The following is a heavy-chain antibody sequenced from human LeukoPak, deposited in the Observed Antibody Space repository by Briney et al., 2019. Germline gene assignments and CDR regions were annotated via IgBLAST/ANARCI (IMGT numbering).Heavy chain of an antibody. CDR3: AKDIGGDYLDAFDI. CDR2: ISWNSGSI. Sequence: GGSLRLSCAASGFIFSGYAMHWVRQAPGKGLEWVSGISWNSGSIGYADSVKGRFTISRDNAKNSLYLQMNSLRAEDTALYYCAKDIGGDYLDAFDIWGQGTMVTVSS. D-gene: IGHD4-17*01. CDR1: GFIFSGYA. V-gene: IGHV3-9*01. J-gene: IGHJ3*02.